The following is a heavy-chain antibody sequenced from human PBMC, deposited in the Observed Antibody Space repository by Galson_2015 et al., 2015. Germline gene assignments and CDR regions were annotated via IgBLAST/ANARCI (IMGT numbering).Heavy chain of an antibody. CDR3: ARPTGSGYFRSSGMDV. V-gene: IGHV3-33*05. CDR2: ISYDGSNK. D-gene: IGHD3-22*01. J-gene: IGHJ6*02. Sequence: VISYDGSNKYYADSVKGRFTISRDNSKNTLYLQMNSLRAEDTAVYYCARPTGSGYFRSSGMDVWGQGTTVTVSS.